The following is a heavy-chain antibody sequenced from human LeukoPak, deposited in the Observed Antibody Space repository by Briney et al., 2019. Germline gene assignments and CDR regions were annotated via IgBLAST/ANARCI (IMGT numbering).Heavy chain of an antibody. J-gene: IGHJ4*02. CDR1: GYTFTDYY. V-gene: IGHV1-2*02. Sequence: ASVKVSCKASGYTFTDYYMYWVRQAPGQGLEWMGWINPNSGGTNYAQKFQGRVTMTRDTSISTAYMDLSRLTSEDTAVYYCARIAREEPLLPGSPLYYFDSWGQGTLVTVSS. D-gene: IGHD1-26*01. CDR3: ARIAREEPLLPGSPLYYFDS. CDR2: INPNSGGT.